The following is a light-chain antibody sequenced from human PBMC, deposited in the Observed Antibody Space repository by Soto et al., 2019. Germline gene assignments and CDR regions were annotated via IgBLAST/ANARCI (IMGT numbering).Light chain of an antibody. CDR2: GAT. Sequence: EIVLTQSPGTLSLSPGKRATLSCRASQSVSSTYLVWYQQKPGQAPRLLIYGATSRASGIPDRFSGSGSGTDFTLTISRLEPEDFAVYYCQQFGDSLTFGPGTKVDIK. J-gene: IGKJ3*01. CDR1: QSVSSTY. V-gene: IGKV3-20*01. CDR3: QQFGDSLT.